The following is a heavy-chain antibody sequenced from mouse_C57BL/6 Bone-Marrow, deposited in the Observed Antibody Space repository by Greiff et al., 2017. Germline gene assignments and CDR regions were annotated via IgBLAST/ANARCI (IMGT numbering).Heavy chain of an antibody. CDR2: IWRGGST. V-gene: IGHV2-5*01. CDR1: GFSLTNYG. Sequence: VKLVESGPGLVQPSQSLSITCTVSGFSLTNYGVHWVRQSPGKGLEWLGVIWRGGSTDYNAAFMSRLSITKDNSKSQVFFKMNSLQADDTAIDYCAKKGGYGYDDAMDYWGQGTSVTVSS. CDR3: AKKGGYGYDDAMDY. J-gene: IGHJ4*01. D-gene: IGHD2-2*01.